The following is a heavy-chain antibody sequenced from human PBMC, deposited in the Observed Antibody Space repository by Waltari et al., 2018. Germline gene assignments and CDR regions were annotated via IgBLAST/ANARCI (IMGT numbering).Heavy chain of an antibody. V-gene: IGHV4-59*11. CDR3: ARGSTGQFDP. CDR2: THHTGSS. CDR1: GVSITNHY. J-gene: IGHJ5*02. D-gene: IGHD4-4*01. Sequence: QVHLQESGPGLVKPSETLSLTCTVSGVSITNHYWSWIRQHPGKGLEWIAYTHHTGSSNYNPTVKSRLTVSLDTSKNQLSLNLNSVTAADTAIYYGARGSTGQFDPWGQGVLVTVSS.